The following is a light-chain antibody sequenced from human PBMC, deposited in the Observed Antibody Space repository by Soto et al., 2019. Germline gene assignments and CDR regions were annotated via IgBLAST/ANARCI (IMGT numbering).Light chain of an antibody. CDR2: DTS. CDR1: QSVSSN. J-gene: IGKJ2*01. CDR3: HHYNNWPPRNT. Sequence: EIVMTQSPATLSLSPGERATLSCRASQSVSSNLVWYLQKPGQAPRLLIYDTSTRATNVSARFSGSGSETEFTLTISGLQSEDFGIYYCHHYNNWPPRNTFGQGTKLEIK. V-gene: IGKV3-15*01.